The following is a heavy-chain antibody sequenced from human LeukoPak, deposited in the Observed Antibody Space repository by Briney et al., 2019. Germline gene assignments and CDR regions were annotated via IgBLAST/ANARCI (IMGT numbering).Heavy chain of an antibody. J-gene: IGHJ5*02. Sequence: PGGSLRLSCAASGFTFSSYAMLWVRQAPGKGLEWVAVISYDGSNKYYADSVKGRFTISRDNSKNTLYLQMNSLRAEDTAVYYCARDQGVYFVENWFDPWGQGTLVTVSS. CDR3: ARDQGVYFVENWFDP. D-gene: IGHD2/OR15-2a*01. V-gene: IGHV3-30*04. CDR2: ISYDGSNK. CDR1: GFTFSSYA.